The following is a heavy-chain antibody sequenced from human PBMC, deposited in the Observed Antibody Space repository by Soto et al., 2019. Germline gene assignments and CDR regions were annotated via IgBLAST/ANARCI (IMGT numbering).Heavy chain of an antibody. V-gene: IGHV3-21*01. CDR1: GFTFSSYS. CDR2: ISSSSSYI. J-gene: IGHJ6*02. D-gene: IGHD3-10*01. CDR3: ARELLWFGESPFLYGMDV. Sequence: VGSLRLSCAASGFTFSSYSMNWVRQAPGNGLEWVSSISSSSSYIYYADSVKGRFTISRDNAKNSLYLQMNSLRAEDTAVYYCARELLWFGESPFLYGMDVWGQGTTVTVSS.